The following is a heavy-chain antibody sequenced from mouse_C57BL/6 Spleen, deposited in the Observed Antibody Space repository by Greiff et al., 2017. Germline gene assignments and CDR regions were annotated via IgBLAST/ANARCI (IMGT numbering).Heavy chain of an antibody. CDR1: GYTFTSYW. V-gene: IGHV1-52*01. D-gene: IGHD1-1*01. J-gene: IGHJ4*01. CDR3: ARWYYGSSYAMDY. CDR2: IDPSDSET. Sequence: QVHVKQSGAELVRPGSSVKLSCKASGYTFTSYWMHWVKQRPIQGLEWIGNIDPSDSETHYNQKFKDKATLTVDKSSSTAYMQLSSLTSEDSAVYYCARWYYGSSYAMDYWGQGTSVTVSS.